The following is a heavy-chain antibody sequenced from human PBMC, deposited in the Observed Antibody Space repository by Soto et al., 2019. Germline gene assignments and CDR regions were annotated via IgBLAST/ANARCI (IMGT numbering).Heavy chain of an antibody. Sequence: SETMPDTYAVEGGYISGYYWSWIRQQTGKGLEWIGEINHSGSTNYNPSLKSRVTISVDTSKNQFSLKLSSVTAADTAVYYCARFVGVLVEMATIMGDAFDIWGQGTMVTVSS. D-gene: IGHD5-12*01. V-gene: IGHV4-34*01. J-gene: IGHJ3*02. CDR1: GGYISGYY. CDR3: ARFVGVLVEMATIMGDAFDI. CDR2: INHSGST.